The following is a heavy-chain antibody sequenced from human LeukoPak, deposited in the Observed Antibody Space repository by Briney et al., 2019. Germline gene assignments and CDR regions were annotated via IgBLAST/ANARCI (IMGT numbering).Heavy chain of an antibody. CDR2: ISWNSGSI. CDR3: AKDEEIYTTAVAGKNGFDY. CDR1: GFTFDDYV. V-gene: IGHV3-9*01. Sequence: GRSLRLSCAASGFTFDDYVMHWVRQAPGKGLEWVSGISWNSGSIGYADSVKGRFTISRDNAKNSLYLQMNSLRAEDTALYYCAKDEEIYTTAVAGKNGFDYWGQGTLVTVSS. J-gene: IGHJ4*02. D-gene: IGHD6-19*01.